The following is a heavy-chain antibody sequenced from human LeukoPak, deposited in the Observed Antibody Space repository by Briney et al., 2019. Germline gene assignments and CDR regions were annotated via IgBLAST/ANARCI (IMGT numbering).Heavy chain of an antibody. V-gene: IGHV1-69*13. CDR2: IIPIFGTA. CDR1: GGTFSSYA. J-gene: IGHJ4*02. Sequence: ASVKVSCKASGGTFSSYAISWVRQAPGQGLEWMGGIIPIFGTANYAQKFQGRVTITADESTSTAYMELSSLRSEDTAVYYCARGAGITIFWSALFVDYFHYWGQGTLVTVSS. D-gene: IGHD3-9*01. CDR3: ARGAGITIFWSALFVDYFHY.